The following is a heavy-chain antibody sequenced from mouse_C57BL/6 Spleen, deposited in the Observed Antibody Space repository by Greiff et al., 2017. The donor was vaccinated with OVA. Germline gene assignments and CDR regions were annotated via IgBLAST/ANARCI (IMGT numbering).Heavy chain of an antibody. D-gene: IGHD2-3*01. CDR2: IDPENGDT. CDR3: THGYYGGMDY. Sequence: VQLQQSGAELVRPGASVKLSCTASGFNIKDDYMHWVKQRPEQGLEWIGWIDPENGDTEYASKFQGKATITADTSSNTAYLQLSSLTSEDTAVYYCTHGYYGGMDYWGQGTSVTVSS. J-gene: IGHJ4*01. CDR1: GFNIKDDY. V-gene: IGHV14-4*01.